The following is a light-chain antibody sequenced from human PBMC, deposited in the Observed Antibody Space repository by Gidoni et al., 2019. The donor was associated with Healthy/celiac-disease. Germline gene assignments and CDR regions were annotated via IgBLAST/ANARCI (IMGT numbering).Light chain of an antibody. CDR2: EVS. Sequence: QSALTQPPSASGSPGQSVTISCTGTSSAVGGYNYVSWYQQHPGKAPTLMIYEVSKRPSGVPDRFSGSKSGNTASLTVSGLQPEDEADYYCSSYAGSNNYVFGTGTKVTVL. CDR1: SSAVGGYNY. J-gene: IGLJ1*01. V-gene: IGLV2-8*01. CDR3: SSYAGSNNYV.